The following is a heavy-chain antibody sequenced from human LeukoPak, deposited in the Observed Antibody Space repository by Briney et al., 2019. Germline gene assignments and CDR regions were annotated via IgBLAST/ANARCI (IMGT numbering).Heavy chain of an antibody. CDR1: GYTFTTYY. CDR3: ATRDKSDIFDV. CDR2: INPNNGGT. D-gene: IGHD2-15*01. V-gene: IGHV1-2*02. Sequence: ASVEVSCKASGYTFTTYYMHWVRQVPGQGLLWMGWINPNNGGTYYAQDFEGRVTMTRDTSTSTAYMELNRLRSDDTAVYFCATRDKSDIFDVWGQGTLVTVSS. J-gene: IGHJ3*01.